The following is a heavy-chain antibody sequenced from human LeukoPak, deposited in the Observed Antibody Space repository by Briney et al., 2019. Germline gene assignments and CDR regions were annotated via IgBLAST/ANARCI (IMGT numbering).Heavy chain of an antibody. Sequence: ASVRVSCKASNYTYTDYGINWVRQAPGQGLEWVGWISAYNGHTYYAQKFQGRITMTTDTSTTTAHMELRSLRSDDTAVYYCARDLGYHYDNSGYSNWLDPWGQGTLVTVSS. CDR2: ISAYNGHT. J-gene: IGHJ5*02. V-gene: IGHV1-18*01. D-gene: IGHD3-22*01. CDR1: NYTYTDYG. CDR3: ARDLGYHYDNSGYSNWLDP.